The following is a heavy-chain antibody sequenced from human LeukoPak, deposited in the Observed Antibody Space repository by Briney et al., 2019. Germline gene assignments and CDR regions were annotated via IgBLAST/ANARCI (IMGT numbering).Heavy chain of an antibody. CDR2: IRGLGLSA. Sequence: PGGSLRLYCAASGFTFSTYAMTWVRQAPGKGLEWVSTIRGLGLSAYYADSVKGRFTISRDNFKNTLYMQMNSLRAEDTAVYYCAKSVLYSSSWYYFDYWGQGILVTVSS. V-gene: IGHV3-23*01. D-gene: IGHD6-13*01. CDR3: AKSVLYSSSWYYFDY. J-gene: IGHJ4*02. CDR1: GFTFSTYA.